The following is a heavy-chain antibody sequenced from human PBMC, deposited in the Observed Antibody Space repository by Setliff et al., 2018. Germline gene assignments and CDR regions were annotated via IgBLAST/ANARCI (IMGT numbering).Heavy chain of an antibody. V-gene: IGHV3-7*03. J-gene: IGHJ5*02. CDR2: IKEDGSEK. D-gene: IGHD6-13*01. CDR1: RFTFSNYW. Sequence: GGSLRLSCAASRFTFSNYWMSWVRQAPGKGLEWVANIKEDGSEKYYVDSVKGRFTISRDNAKNSLYLQMNSLKTEDTAVYYCTNQTDSSSWYRVFAGSKNWFDPWGQGTLVTVSS. CDR3: TNQTDSSSWYRVFAGSKNWFDP.